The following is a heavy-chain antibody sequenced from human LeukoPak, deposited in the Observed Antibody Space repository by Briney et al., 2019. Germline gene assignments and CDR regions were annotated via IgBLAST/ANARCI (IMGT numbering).Heavy chain of an antibody. V-gene: IGHV3-23*01. CDR1: GFTFSFYA. J-gene: IGHJ4*02. CDR3: AKSFYYESSGYPRGPDY. Sequence: KTGGSLRLSCAASGFTFSFYAMSWVRQAPGKGLEWVSAISGSADSTYYADSVKGRFTISRDNSRNTLYLQMNSLRAEDTAVYYCAKSFYYESSGYPRGPDYWGQRTLVTVSS. CDR2: ISGSADST. D-gene: IGHD3-22*01.